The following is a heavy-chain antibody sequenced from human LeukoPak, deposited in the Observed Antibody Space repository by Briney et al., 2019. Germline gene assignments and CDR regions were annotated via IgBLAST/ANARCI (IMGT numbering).Heavy chain of an antibody. CDR1: GYSFTSYW. J-gene: IGHJ5*02. CDR3: ARPLVVRGVIENWFDP. CDR2: IDPSDSYT. Sequence: GESLQISCKGSGYSFTSYWISWVRQMPGKGLAWMGRIDPSDSYTNYSPSFQGHVTISADKSISTAYLQWSSLKASDTAMYYCARPLVVRGVIENWFDPWGQGTLVTVSS. D-gene: IGHD3-10*01. V-gene: IGHV5-10-1*01.